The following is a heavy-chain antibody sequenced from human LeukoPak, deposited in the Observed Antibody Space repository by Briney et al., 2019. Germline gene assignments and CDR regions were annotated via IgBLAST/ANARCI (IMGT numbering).Heavy chain of an antibody. Sequence: ASVNVSCKASGYTFTGYYMHWVRQAPGQGLEWMGWINPNSGGTNYAQKFQGWVTMTRDTSISTAYMELSRLRSDDTAVYYCARGVAYCGGGCLNWFDPWGQGTLVTVSS. V-gene: IGHV1-2*04. J-gene: IGHJ5*02. CDR1: GYTFTGYY. CDR3: ARGVAYCGGGCLNWFDP. CDR2: INPNSGGT. D-gene: IGHD2-21*02.